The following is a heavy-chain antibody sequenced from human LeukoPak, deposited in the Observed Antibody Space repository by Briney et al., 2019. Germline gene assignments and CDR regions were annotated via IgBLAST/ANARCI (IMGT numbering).Heavy chain of an antibody. CDR3: ARFGYGGKVDY. D-gene: IGHD4-23*01. CDR1: GFTFSSYE. V-gene: IGHV3-48*03. CDR2: ISSSGSTI. J-gene: IGHJ4*02. Sequence: GGSLRLSCAASGFTFSSYEMNCVRQAPGKGLEWVSYISSSGSTIYYADSVKGRFTISRDNAKNSLFLQMNSLRAEDTALYYCARFGYGGKVDYWGQGTLVTVSS.